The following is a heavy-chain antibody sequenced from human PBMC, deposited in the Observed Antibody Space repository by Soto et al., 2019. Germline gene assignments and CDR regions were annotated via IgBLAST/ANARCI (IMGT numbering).Heavy chain of an antibody. CDR1: GYSFTSYW. Sequence: GSSLKISCKASGYSFTSYWIGWVRQMPGKXLEWMGIIYPGDSDTRYSPSFQGQVTISADKSISTAYLQWSSLKASDTAMYYCATLAEGSSSSSYYGMDVWGQGATVTVSS. D-gene: IGHD6-6*01. J-gene: IGHJ6*02. V-gene: IGHV5-51*01. CDR2: IYPGDSDT. CDR3: ATLAEGSSSSSYYGMDV.